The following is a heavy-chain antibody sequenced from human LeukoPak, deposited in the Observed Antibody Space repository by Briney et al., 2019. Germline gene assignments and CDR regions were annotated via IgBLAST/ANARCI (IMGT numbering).Heavy chain of an antibody. CDR1: GYDFINYG. CDR2: ISLYNGNT. J-gene: IGHJ4*02. V-gene: IGHV1-18*01. CDR3: ARGGPFFSSSSSKEYYFDY. Sequence: EASVKVSCKASGYDFINYGITWVRQAPGQGLEWMGWISLYNGNTDYKLQGRVTMTTDTSTSTAHMELRSLRSDDTAVYYCARGGPFFSSSSSKEYYFDYWGQGTLVTVSS. D-gene: IGHD6-6*01.